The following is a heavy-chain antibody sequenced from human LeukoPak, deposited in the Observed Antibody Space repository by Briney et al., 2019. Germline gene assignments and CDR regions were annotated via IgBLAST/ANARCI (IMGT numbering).Heavy chain of an antibody. J-gene: IGHJ6*04. D-gene: IGHD1/OR15-1a*01. Sequence: GGTLRLSCAVSGFTFRRYYMSWVRQAPGKGLEWGSDISGSGGSKYYADSVKGRFTISRDNSKNTLYLQMNSLRAEDTAVYYCANNNRDYYYGMDVWGKGTTVPVS. CDR3: ANNNRDYYYGMDV. CDR2: ISGSGGSK. CDR1: GFTFRRYY. V-gene: IGHV3-23*01.